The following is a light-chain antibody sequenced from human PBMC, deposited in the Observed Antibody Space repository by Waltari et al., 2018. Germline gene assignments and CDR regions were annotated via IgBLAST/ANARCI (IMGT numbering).Light chain of an antibody. Sequence: DIQMTPSPSSLSASLRDRVTTTCRTSQSTSRYLNWYQQRPGKAPKRLSYAASSLQKGVPSSFSGSGSGTDFTLAISGLLPEDFATYYCQQSYSAPQTFGQGTKVEIK. CDR2: AAS. J-gene: IGKJ1*01. CDR3: QQSYSAPQT. CDR1: QSTSRY. V-gene: IGKV1-39*01.